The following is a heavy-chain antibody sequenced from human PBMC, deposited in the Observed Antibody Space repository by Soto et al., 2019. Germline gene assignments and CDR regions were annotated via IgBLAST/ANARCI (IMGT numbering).Heavy chain of an antibody. V-gene: IGHV3-23*01. J-gene: IGHJ4*02. Sequence: EVQLLESGGNLVQPGGSLRLSCAASGFTFSSYVMAWVRQAPGKGLEWVSSIDPSGSGAFYTDSVRGRFITSRDNSKSTLYLQMNSLRAEDSAIYYCAKRALRDFDYWGQGTLVTVS. CDR2: IDPSGSGA. CDR1: GFTFSSYV. CDR3: AKRALRDFDY.